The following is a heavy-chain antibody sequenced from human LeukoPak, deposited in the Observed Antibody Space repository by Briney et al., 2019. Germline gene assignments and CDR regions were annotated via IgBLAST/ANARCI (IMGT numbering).Heavy chain of an antibody. CDR3: ARADYGGNSDFHY. D-gene: IGHD4-23*01. CDR2: ISSDGSIA. J-gene: IGHJ4*02. V-gene: IGHV3-74*01. Sequence: GGSLRLSCAASGFTFSTYWMHWVRQAPGKGLVWVSRISSDGSIAINADSVEGRFTVSRDNAKNTLYLQTNSLRVEDTAVYYCARADYGGNSDFHYWGQGTLVTVSS. CDR1: GFTFSTYW.